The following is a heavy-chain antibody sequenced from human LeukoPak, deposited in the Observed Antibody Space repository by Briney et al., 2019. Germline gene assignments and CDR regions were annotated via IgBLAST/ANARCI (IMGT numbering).Heavy chain of an antibody. CDR2: INPNSGGK. J-gene: IGHJ4*02. D-gene: IGHD3-9*01. CDR3: VRGGYYDILTGYLNY. V-gene: IGHV1-2*02. CDR1: GYTFTGYY. Sequence: ASVKVSCKASGYTFTGYYMHWVRQAPGQGLEWMGWINPNSGGKNYAQKFQGRVTMTSETSISTAYMELSRLRSDDTAVYYCVRGGYYDILTGYLNYWGQGTLVTVSS.